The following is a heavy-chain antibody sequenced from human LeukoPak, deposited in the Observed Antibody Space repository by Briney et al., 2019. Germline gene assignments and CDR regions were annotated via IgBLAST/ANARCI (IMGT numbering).Heavy chain of an antibody. J-gene: IGHJ4*02. CDR2: IWYDGSNK. V-gene: IGHV3-33*01. Sequence: GRSLRLSCAASGFTFSSYGMHWVRQAPGKGLEWVAVIWYDGSNKYYADSVKGRFTISRDNSKNTLYLQMNSLRAEGTAVYYCARDQPALGIDYWGQGTLVTASS. CDR1: GFTFSSYG. CDR3: ARDQPALGIDY. D-gene: IGHD2-2*01.